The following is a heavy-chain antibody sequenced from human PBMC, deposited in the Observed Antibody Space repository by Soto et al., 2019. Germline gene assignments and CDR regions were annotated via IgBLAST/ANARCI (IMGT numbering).Heavy chain of an antibody. D-gene: IGHD2-15*01. J-gene: IGHJ4*02. CDR2: IIPILGIA. CDR1: GYTFTIYG. Sequence: SVKVSCKASGYTFTIYGISWVRQAPGQGLEWMGRIIPILGIANYAQKFQGRVTITADKSTSTAYMELSSLRSEDTAVYYCARDLGYCSGGSCHDYWGQGTLVTVSS. V-gene: IGHV1-69*04. CDR3: ARDLGYCSGGSCHDY.